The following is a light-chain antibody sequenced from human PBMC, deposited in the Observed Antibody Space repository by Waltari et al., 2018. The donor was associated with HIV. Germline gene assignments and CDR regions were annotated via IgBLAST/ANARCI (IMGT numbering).Light chain of an antibody. CDR3: SSFITTTTHVV. CDR2: EVS. V-gene: IGLV2-14*01. CDR1: NSDIGGYNY. Sequence: QSALTQPASVSGSLGQSVTISCTGANSDIGGYNYVSWYQQHPGKAPKLIIHEVSNRPSGVSDRFSGAKSGNTAALTISGLHAEDESDYYCSSFITTTTHVVFGGGTRLTVL. J-gene: IGLJ2*01.